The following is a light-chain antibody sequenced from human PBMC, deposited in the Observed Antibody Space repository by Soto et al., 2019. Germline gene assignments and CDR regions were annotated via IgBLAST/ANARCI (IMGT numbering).Light chain of an antibody. J-gene: IGLJ1*01. Sequence: QSALTQPASVSGSPGQSITVSCTGSSSNIGDYNYVSWYQQYPGGAPKLILYEVTNRPSGVSHRFSGSKSGTTASLTISGLQAEDEVDYYCISYTNTATLPFGTGTKLTVL. CDR2: EVT. CDR3: ISYTNTATLP. V-gene: IGLV2-14*01. CDR1: SSNIGDYNY.